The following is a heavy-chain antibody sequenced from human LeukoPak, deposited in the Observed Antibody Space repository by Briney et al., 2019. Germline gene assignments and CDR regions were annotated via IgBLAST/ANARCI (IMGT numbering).Heavy chain of an antibody. Sequence: GGSLRLSCAASGFTFSSYSMNWVRQAPGKGLEWVAFIRYDGSNKYYADSVKGRFTISRDNSKNTLYLQMNSLRAEDTAVYYCAKDGVTMVRGVSKDYYYYMDVWGKGTTVTVSS. D-gene: IGHD3-10*01. CDR1: GFTFSSYS. CDR3: AKDGVTMVRGVSKDYYYYMDV. V-gene: IGHV3-30*02. CDR2: IRYDGSNK. J-gene: IGHJ6*03.